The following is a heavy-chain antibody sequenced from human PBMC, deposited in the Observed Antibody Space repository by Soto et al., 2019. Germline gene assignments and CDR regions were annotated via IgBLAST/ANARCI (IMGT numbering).Heavy chain of an antibody. CDR1: GGTFSSYT. J-gene: IGHJ4*02. CDR3: ARDGGYEAVAGNYFDY. V-gene: IGHV1-69*08. CDR2: IIPILGIA. D-gene: IGHD6-19*01. Sequence: QVQLVQSGAEVKKPGSSVKVSCKASGGTFSSYTISWVRQAPGQGLERMGRIIPILGIANYAQKFQGRVTITADKSTSTAYMELSSLRSEDTAVYYCARDGGYEAVAGNYFDYWGQGTLVTVSS.